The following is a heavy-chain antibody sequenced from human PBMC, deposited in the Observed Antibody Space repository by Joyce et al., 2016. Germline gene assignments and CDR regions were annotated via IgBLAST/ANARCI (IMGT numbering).Heavy chain of an antibody. CDR1: GFSLSTRGVG. CDR2: IYWDDEK. Sequence: QITLKESGPTLVKPTQTLTLTCAFSGFSLSTRGVGVGWIRQPPGKALEWLALIYWDDEKRYNPSLKSRLTITKDTSRNQVVLTMTNMDPVDTATYYCAHRPNSGYDPSAFDFWGQGTLVTVSS. CDR3: AHRPNSGYDPSAFDF. J-gene: IGHJ4*02. V-gene: IGHV2-5*02. D-gene: IGHD5-12*01.